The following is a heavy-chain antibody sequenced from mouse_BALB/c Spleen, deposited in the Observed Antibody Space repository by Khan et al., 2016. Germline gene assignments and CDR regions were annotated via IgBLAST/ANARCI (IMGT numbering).Heavy chain of an antibody. CDR3: AREGLRRGFAD. V-gene: IGHV5-4*02. CDR2: ISDGGSYT. Sequence: EVELVESGGGLVKPGGSLKLSCAASGFTFSDYYMYWVRQTPEKRLEWVATISDGGSYTYYPDSVQGRFTISRDNAKNNLYLQMSRWKSEDAAMYYCAREGLRRGFADGGEGTLVTVAA. CDR1: GFTFSDYY. J-gene: IGHJ3*01.